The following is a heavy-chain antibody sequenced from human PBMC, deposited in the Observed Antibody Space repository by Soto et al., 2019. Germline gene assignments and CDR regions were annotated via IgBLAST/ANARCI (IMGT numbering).Heavy chain of an antibody. Sequence: QVQLRESGPGLVKPSETLSLTCTVSGGSISSYYWSWIRQPAGKGLEWIGRIYSSGITNYNPSLKSRVTMSVDTSKNHFSLKLTSVTAADTAVYYCARDRGHGDDAFDIWGQGTMVTVSS. CDR2: IYSSGIT. CDR1: GGSISSYY. J-gene: IGHJ3*02. D-gene: IGHD4-17*01. V-gene: IGHV4-4*07. CDR3: ARDRGHGDDAFDI.